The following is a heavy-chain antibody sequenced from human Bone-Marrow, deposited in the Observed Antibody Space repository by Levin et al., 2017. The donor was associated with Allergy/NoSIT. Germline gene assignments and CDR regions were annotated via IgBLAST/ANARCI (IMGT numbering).Heavy chain of an antibody. J-gene: IGHJ4*02. V-gene: IGHV3-53*01. CDR1: GFTVSSNY. CDR3: ARGRTRYYFDY. CDR2: IYSGGST. Sequence: LSLTCAASGFTVSSNYMSWVRQAPGKGLEWVSVIYSGGSTYYADSVKGRFTISRDNSKNTLYLQMNSLRAEDTAVYYCARGRTRYYFDYWGQGTLVTVSS.